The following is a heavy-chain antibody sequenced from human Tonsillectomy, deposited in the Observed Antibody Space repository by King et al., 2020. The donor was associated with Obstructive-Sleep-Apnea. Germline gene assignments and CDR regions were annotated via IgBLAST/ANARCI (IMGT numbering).Heavy chain of an antibody. Sequence: VQLVESGGGVVQPGRSLRLSCAASGFTFSSYAMHWVRQAPGKGLEGGEVISYDGSNKYYADSVKGRFTISRDNSKNTLYLQMNSLRAEDTAVYYCASTLHYYDSSGPFDHYYYYGMDVWGQGTTVTVSS. J-gene: IGHJ6*02. V-gene: IGHV3-30-3*01. D-gene: IGHD3-22*01. CDR2: ISYDGSNK. CDR1: GFTFSSYA. CDR3: ASTLHYYDSSGPFDHYYYYGMDV.